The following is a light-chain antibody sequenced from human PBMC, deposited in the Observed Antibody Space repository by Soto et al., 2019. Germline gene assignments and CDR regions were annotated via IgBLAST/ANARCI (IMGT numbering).Light chain of an antibody. CDR1: QSVSSSY. J-gene: IGKJ2*01. V-gene: IGKV3-20*01. CDR2: GAS. CDR3: QQYGSSPKYT. Sequence: EIVLPQSPGTLSLSPGERATLSCRASQSVSSSYLAWYQQKPGQAPRLLIYGASSRATGIPDRFSGSGSGTDFTITISRLEPEDFAVYYCQQYGSSPKYTFGQGTKLEIK.